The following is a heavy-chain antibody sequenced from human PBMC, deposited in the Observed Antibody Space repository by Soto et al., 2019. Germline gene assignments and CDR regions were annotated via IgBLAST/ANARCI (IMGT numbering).Heavy chain of an antibody. CDR2: IYYSGST. D-gene: IGHD3-3*01. J-gene: IGHJ6*02. CDR3: ARGVPITIFGVVIPSPGMDV. CDR1: GGSISSGGYY. V-gene: IGHV4-31*03. Sequence: QVQLQESGPGLVKPSQTLSLTCTVSGGSISSGGYYWSWIRQHPGKGLEWIGYIYYSGSTYYNPSLKSRVTISVDTSKNQFSLKLSSVTAADTAVYYCARGVPITIFGVVIPSPGMDVWGQGTTVTVSS.